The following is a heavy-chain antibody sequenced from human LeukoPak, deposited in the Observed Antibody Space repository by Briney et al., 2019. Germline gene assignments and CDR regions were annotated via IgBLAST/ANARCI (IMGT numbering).Heavy chain of an antibody. CDR2: INYSGRT. V-gene: IGHV4-39*07. CDR3: ARESSAVTTSLAYYYYYMDV. J-gene: IGHJ6*03. CDR1: DDSISDHRYF. Sequence: SETLSLTCAVSDDSISDHRYFWAWIRQPPGKGLEWIGSINYSGRTYYNPSLKSRVTISVDTSKNQFSLKLSSVTAADTAVYYCARESSAVTTSLAYYYYYMDVWGKGTTVTVSS. D-gene: IGHD4-17*01.